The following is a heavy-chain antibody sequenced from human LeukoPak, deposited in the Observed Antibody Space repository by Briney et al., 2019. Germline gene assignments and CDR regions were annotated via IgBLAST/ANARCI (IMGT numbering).Heavy chain of an antibody. Sequence: GASVKVSCKASGYTFTTNAIAWVRQAPGQGPEWMGWISPYSGNTNYALRLQDRVTMTTDTATNTAYMELRSLRSDDTAVYYCARQPGGGDNWFDPWGQGTLVTVSS. CDR1: GYTFTTNA. CDR3: ARQPGGGDNWFDP. V-gene: IGHV1-18*01. CDR2: ISPYSGNT. J-gene: IGHJ5*02. D-gene: IGHD2-15*01.